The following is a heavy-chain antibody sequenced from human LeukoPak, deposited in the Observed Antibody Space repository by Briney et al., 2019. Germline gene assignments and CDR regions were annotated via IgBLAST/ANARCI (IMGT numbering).Heavy chain of an antibody. J-gene: IGHJ4*02. Sequence: GGSLRLSCAASGFTFSSYGMHWVRQAPGKGPEWVAVISYDGSNKYYADSVKGRFTISRDNSKNTLYLQMNSLRAEDTAVYYCAKVRYTGSSWFLYYFDYWGQGTLVTVSS. CDR1: GFTFSSYG. CDR2: ISYDGSNK. V-gene: IGHV3-30*18. D-gene: IGHD6-13*01. CDR3: AKVRYTGSSWFLYYFDY.